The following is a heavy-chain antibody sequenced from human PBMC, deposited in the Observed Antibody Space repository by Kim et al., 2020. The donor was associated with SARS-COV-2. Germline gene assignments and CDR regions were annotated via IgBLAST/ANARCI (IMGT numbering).Heavy chain of an antibody. Sequence: ADSGKGRFTSSRDNSKNTLYRQMNGLRAEETGIYYCAKVEWETENEGDYWGQGTLVTVSS. V-gene: IGHV3-23*01. CDR3: AKVEWETENEGDY. J-gene: IGHJ4*02. D-gene: IGHD1-1*01.